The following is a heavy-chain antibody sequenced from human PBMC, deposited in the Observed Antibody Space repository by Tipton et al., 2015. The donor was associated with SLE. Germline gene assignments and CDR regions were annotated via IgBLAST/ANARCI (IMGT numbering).Heavy chain of an antibody. CDR1: GFTFSSYE. J-gene: IGHJ3*02. V-gene: IGHV3-48*03. CDR2: ISSSGSTI. D-gene: IGHD5-18*01. CDR3: ARAKSPTAMVLDGFDI. Sequence: SLRLSCAASGFTFSSYEVNWVRQAPGKGLEWVSYISSSGSTIYYADSVKGRFTISRDNAKNSLYLQMNSLRTEDTAVYYCARAKSPTAMVLDGFDIWGQGTMVTVSS.